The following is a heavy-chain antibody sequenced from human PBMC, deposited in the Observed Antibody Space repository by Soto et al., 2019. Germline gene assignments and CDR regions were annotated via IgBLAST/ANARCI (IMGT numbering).Heavy chain of an antibody. CDR3: AREGYRAHGPPYYFNS. CDR1: GGYFSGYS. J-gene: IGHJ4*02. Sequence: SETLSLTRAVSGGYFSGYSWNWVRQPPAKGLEWIGGIDPRASANYSPSLKSRLTLSVDTSKSHFSLSLSSMTAADTAVYYCAREGYRAHGPPYYFNSWGKGSQVT. CDR2: IDPRASA. V-gene: IGHV4-34*01. D-gene: IGHD5-12*01.